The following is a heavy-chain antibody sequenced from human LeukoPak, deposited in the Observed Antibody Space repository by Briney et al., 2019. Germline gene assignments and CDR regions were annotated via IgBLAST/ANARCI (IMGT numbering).Heavy chain of an antibody. CDR1: GGTFSSYA. CDR3: AREYGDKPTYFDY. CDR2: IIPIFGTA. D-gene: IGHD4-17*01. J-gene: IGHJ4*02. Sequence: SVRVSCKASGGTFSSYAISWVRQAPGQGLEWMGGIIPIFGTANYAQKFQGRVTITADESTSTAYMELSSLRSEDTAVYYCAREYGDKPTYFDYWGQGTPVTVSS. V-gene: IGHV1-69*13.